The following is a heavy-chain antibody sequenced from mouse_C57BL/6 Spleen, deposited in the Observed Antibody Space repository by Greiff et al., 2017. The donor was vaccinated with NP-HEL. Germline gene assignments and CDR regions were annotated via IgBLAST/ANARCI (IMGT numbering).Heavy chain of an antibody. Sequence: DVQLQESGPGLVKPSQSLSLTCSVTGYSITSGYYWNWIRQFPGNKLEWMGYISYDGSNNYNPSLKNRISITRDTSKNQFFLKLNSVTTEDTATYYCARRDYYGSSYAMDYWGQGTSVTVSS. D-gene: IGHD1-1*01. CDR3: ARRDYYGSSYAMDY. CDR2: ISYDGSN. V-gene: IGHV3-6*01. J-gene: IGHJ4*01. CDR1: GYSITSGYY.